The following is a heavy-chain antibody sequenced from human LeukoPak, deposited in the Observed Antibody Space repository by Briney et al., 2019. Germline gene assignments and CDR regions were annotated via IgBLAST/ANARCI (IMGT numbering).Heavy chain of an antibody. Sequence: ASVKVSCKASGYTFTGYYMHWVRQAPGQGLEWMGWINPNSGGTNYAQKFQGRVTMTRDTSISTAYMELSRLRSDDTAVYYCARVYYYGSGSYLAGFDYWGQGTLVTVSS. CDR3: ARVYYYGSGSYLAGFDY. CDR2: INPNSGGT. CDR1: GYTFTGYY. J-gene: IGHJ4*02. V-gene: IGHV1-2*02. D-gene: IGHD3-10*01.